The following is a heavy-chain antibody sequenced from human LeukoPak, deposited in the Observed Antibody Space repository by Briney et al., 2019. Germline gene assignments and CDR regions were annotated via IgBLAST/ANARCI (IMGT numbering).Heavy chain of an antibody. D-gene: IGHD3-22*01. V-gene: IGHV1-2*02. CDR3: ARDTMIVVADPYYMDV. CDR2: INPNSGGT. J-gene: IGHJ6*03. CDR1: GYTFTSYG. Sequence: ASVKVSCKASGYTFTSYGISWVRQAPGQGLEWMGWINPNSGGTNYAQKFQGRVTMTRDTSISTAYMELSRLRSDDTAVYYCARDTMIVVADPYYMDVWGKGTTVTVSS.